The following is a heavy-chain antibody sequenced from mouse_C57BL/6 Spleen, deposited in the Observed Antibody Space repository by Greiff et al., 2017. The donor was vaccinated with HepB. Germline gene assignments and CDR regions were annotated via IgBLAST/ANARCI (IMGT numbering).Heavy chain of an antibody. V-gene: IGHV1-82*01. CDR1: GYAFSSSW. D-gene: IGHD1-1*01. CDR2: IYPGDGDT. Sequence: QVQLKQSGPELVKPGASVKISCKASGYAFSSSWMNWVKQRPGKGLEWIGRIYPGDGDTNYNGKFKGKATLTADKSSSTAYMQLSSLTSEDSAVYCCARGITTGNAMDYWGQGTSVTVSS. CDR3: ARGITTGNAMDY. J-gene: IGHJ4*01.